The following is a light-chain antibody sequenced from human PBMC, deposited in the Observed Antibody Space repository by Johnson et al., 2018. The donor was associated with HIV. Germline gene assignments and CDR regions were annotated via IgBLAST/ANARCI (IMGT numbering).Light chain of an antibody. CDR2: ENK. V-gene: IGLV1-51*02. CDR1: SSNIGKNY. J-gene: IGLJ1*01. CDR3: GTWDTSLSANV. Sequence: QSVLTQPPSVSAAPGQMVSISCSGSSSNIGKNYVSWYQQFPGTAPKLLIHENKKRPSGIPDRFSGSKSGTSATLDITGLQTGDEADYYCGTWDTSLSANVFGTGTKVTVL.